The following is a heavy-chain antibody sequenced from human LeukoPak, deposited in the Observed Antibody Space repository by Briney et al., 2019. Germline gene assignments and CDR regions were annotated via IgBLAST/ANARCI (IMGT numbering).Heavy chain of an antibody. CDR1: GFTFGDYA. Sequence: GGSLRLSCTASGFTFGDYAMSWFRQAPGKGREGVGFIRSKAYGGTTEYAASVKGRFTISRDDSKSIAYLQMNSLKTEDTAVYYCTRPDRGSSWYLGAFDIWGQGTMVTVSS. CDR2: IRSKAYGGTT. J-gene: IGHJ3*02. CDR3: TRPDRGSSWYLGAFDI. D-gene: IGHD6-13*01. V-gene: IGHV3-49*03.